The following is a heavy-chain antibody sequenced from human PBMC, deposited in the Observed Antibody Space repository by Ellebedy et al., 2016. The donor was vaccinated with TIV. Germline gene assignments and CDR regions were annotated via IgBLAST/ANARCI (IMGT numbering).Heavy chain of an antibody. D-gene: IGHD2-15*01. CDR3: AARVVAAGD. CDR1: GFTFSSYA. J-gene: IGHJ4*02. Sequence: GGSLRLSXAASGFTFSSYAMCWVRQAPGKGLEWVSAISGSGGSTYYADSVKGRFTISRDNSKNTLYLQMNSLRAEDTAVYYCAARVVAAGDWGQGTLVTVSS. CDR2: ISGSGGST. V-gene: IGHV3-23*01.